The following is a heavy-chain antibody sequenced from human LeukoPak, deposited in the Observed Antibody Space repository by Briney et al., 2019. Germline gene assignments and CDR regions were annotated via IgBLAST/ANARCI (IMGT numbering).Heavy chain of an antibody. CDR1: GYTFTDYY. CDR2: INPKSGDT. V-gene: IGHV1-2*02. J-gene: IGHJ5*02. D-gene: IGHD2-21*02. Sequence: ASVKVSCKASGYTFTDYYMHWVRQAPGQGLEWMGWINPKSGDTKYAQKFQGRVTMTRDTSISTAYLELSSLRSDDTAVYYCASGHRGDSGYNWFDAWGQGTLVTVSS. CDR3: ASGHRGDSGYNWFDA.